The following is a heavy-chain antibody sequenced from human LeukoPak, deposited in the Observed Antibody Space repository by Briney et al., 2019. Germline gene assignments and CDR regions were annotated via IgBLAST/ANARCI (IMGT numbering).Heavy chain of an antibody. Sequence: GGSLRLSCAASGFTFSSYGMSWIRQAPGKGLEWVSYISSSGSTIYYADSVKGRFTISRDNSKNTLYLQMNSLTGEDTAVYYCARTLPQEGLDYWGQGTLVTVSS. CDR1: GFTFSSYG. J-gene: IGHJ4*02. V-gene: IGHV3-48*01. CDR2: ISSSGSTI. CDR3: ARTLPQEGLDY.